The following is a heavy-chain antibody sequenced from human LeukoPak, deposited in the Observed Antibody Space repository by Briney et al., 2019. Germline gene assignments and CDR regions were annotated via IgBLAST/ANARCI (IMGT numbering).Heavy chain of an antibody. D-gene: IGHD6-19*01. V-gene: IGHV4-39*07. J-gene: IGHJ4*02. CDR3: AREPPPWIAVADIVFDY. CDR1: GGSISSSSYY. Sequence: SETLSLTCTVSGGSISSSSYYWGWIRQPPGKGLEWIGSIYYSGSTYYNPSLKSRVTISVDTSKNQFSLKLSSVTAADTAVYYCAREPPPWIAVADIVFDYWGQGTLVTVSS. CDR2: IYYSGST.